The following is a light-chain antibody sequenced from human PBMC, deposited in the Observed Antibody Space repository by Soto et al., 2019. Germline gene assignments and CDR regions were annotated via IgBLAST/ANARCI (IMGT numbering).Light chain of an antibody. CDR1: QSLSSTY. J-gene: IGKJ4*01. Sequence: EIVLTQSPGTLSLSPGERATLSCRASQSLSSTYLAWYQQKPGKPPRLLIYGASSRATGIPDRFSGSGSGTDFTLTISRLEPEDFAVYYCQQYGSSPLTFGGGTRVEIK. V-gene: IGKV3-20*01. CDR3: QQYGSSPLT. CDR2: GAS.